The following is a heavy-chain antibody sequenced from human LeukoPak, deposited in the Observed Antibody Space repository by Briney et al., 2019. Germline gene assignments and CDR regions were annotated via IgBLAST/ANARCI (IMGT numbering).Heavy chain of an antibody. CDR1: GESFSGYY. J-gene: IGHJ3*02. V-gene: IGHV4-34*01. CDR3: ARTRSSGWYVGAFDI. D-gene: IGHD6-19*01. Sequence: SETLSLTCAVYGESFSGYYWSWIRQPPGKGLEWIGEINHSGSTNYNPSLKSRVTISVDTSKNQFSLKLSSVTAADTAVYYCARTRSSGWYVGAFDIWGQGTMVTVSS. CDR2: INHSGST.